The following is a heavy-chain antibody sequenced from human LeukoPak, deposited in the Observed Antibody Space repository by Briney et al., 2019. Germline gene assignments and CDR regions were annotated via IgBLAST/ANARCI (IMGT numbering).Heavy chain of an antibody. D-gene: IGHD3-10*01. J-gene: IGHJ5*02. CDR3: ARVLSHGSGSYLFDP. CDR2: ISAYNGNT. V-gene: IGHV1-18*01. CDR1: GYTFTSYG. Sequence: ASVKVSCKASGYTFTSYGISWVRQAPGQGLEWMGWISAYNGNTNYARKLQGRVTMTTDTSTSTAYMELRSLRSDDTAVYYCARVLSHGSGSYLFDPWGQGTLVTVSS.